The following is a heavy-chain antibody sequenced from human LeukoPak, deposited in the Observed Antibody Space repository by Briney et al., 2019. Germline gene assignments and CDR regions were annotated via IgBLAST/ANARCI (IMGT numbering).Heavy chain of an antibody. CDR1: GGSFSGYY. V-gene: IGHV4-34*01. D-gene: IGHD3-10*01. J-gene: IGHJ2*01. Sequence: SETLPLTCAVYGGSFSGYYWSWIRQPPGKGLEWIGEINHSGSTNYNPSLKSRVTISVDTSKNQFSLKLSSVTAADTAVYYCARSLGIDFDLWGRGTLVTVSS. CDR2: INHSGST. CDR3: ARSLGIDFDL.